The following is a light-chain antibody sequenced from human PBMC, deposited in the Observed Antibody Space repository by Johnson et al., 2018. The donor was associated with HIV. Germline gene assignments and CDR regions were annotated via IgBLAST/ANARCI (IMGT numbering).Light chain of an antibody. V-gene: IGLV1-51*01. CDR3: RTWDSSLSAGRV. CDR2: DNN. Sequence: QSVLTQPPSVSAAPGQKVTISCSGSSSNIGDNYVSWYQQLPGKAPKLLIYDNNKRPSGIPDRFSGPKSGTSANLGINGLQTGDEADYYCRTWDSSLSAGRVFGPGTHVTVL. CDR1: SSNIGDNY. J-gene: IGLJ1*01.